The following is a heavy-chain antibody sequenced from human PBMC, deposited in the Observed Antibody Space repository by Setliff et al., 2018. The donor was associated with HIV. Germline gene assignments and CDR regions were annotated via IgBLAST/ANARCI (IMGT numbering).Heavy chain of an antibody. CDR2: INPSSGST. D-gene: IGHD6-19*01. CDR1: GYTFTSYY. J-gene: IGHJ6*03. Sequence: ASVKVSCKASGYTFTSYYMHWVRQAPGQGLEWMGIINPSSGSTTYAQKFQGRVTMTRDTSTSTVYMELRSLKSDDTAVYYCASDGRQQLVRAYSSGWGNYYYYYMDVWGKGTTVTVSS. CDR3: ASDGRQQLVRAYSSGWGNYYYYYMDV. V-gene: IGHV1-46*01.